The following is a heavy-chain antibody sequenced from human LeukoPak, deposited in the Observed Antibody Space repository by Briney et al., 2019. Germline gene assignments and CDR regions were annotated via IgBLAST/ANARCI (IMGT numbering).Heavy chain of an antibody. CDR1: GYTFTVNY. D-gene: IGHD5-24*01. Sequence: ASVKVSCKASGYTFTVNYIHWVRRAPGQGLEWMGWINPRTGGTNYAQKFQGRVTMTRDTSISTGYMELSRLTSDDTAIYYCARKGDGYTFGYWGQGTLVTVSS. V-gene: IGHV1-2*02. CDR3: ARKGDGYTFGY. CDR2: INPRTGGT. J-gene: IGHJ4*02.